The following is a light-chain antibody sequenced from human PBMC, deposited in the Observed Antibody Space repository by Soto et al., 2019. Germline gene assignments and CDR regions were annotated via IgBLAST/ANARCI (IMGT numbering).Light chain of an antibody. Sequence: ASRMNQSTSSLSASTGDRVTITCRASQGISSYLAWYQQKPGKAPKLLIYAASTLQSGVPSRFSGSGSGTDFTLTISCLQSEDFATYYCQLYYSYPLTFGGGTNVDIK. CDR2: AAS. V-gene: IGKV1-8*01. CDR1: QGISSY. J-gene: IGKJ4*01. CDR3: QLYYSYPLT.